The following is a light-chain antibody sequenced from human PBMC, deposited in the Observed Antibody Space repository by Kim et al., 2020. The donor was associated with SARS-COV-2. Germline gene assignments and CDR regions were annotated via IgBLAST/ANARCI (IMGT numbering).Light chain of an antibody. V-gene: IGLV1-44*01. CDR1: NSNIGSNT. CDR3: AAWDDSLNGVV. CDR2: SNN. Sequence: QSVLTQPPSASGTPGQRVTISCSGSNSNIGSNTVNWYQQLPGTAPKLLIYSNNQRPSGVPDRFSGSKSGTSASLAISELQSEDEADYYCAAWDDSLNGVVFGGGTQLTVL. J-gene: IGLJ2*01.